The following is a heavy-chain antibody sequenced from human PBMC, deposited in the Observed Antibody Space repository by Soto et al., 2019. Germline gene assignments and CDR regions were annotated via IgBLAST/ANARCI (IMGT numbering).Heavy chain of an antibody. D-gene: IGHD3-3*01. J-gene: IGHJ3*02. CDR3: ARGGGVGVAGSAAFDM. V-gene: IGHV1-2*02. Sequence: QLHLVQSGAVVKKPGASVTVSCSASGYPVTAYYMHWVRQAPGRGLEWMGGINPATGATKYTQTFQGRVTVTRDTSTSTVFMELGGRTSEDTAVFYCARGGGVGVAGSAAFDMWGQGTLVTVSS. CDR1: GYPVTAYY. CDR2: INPATGAT.